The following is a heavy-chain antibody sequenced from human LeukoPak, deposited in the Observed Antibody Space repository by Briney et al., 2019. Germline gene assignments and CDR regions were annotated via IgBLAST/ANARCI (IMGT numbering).Heavy chain of an antibody. V-gene: IGHV3-7*03. D-gene: IGHD2-15*01. CDR2: IKEDGSEK. Sequence: PGGSPRLSCAASGFTFSGYWMSWVRQAPGKGLECVANIKEDGSEKHYVDSVKGRFTISRDNAMNSLYLQINSLRVEDTAVYYCARGGRWYFDFWGQGTLVTVSS. CDR3: ARGGRWYFDF. J-gene: IGHJ4*02. CDR1: GFTFSGYW.